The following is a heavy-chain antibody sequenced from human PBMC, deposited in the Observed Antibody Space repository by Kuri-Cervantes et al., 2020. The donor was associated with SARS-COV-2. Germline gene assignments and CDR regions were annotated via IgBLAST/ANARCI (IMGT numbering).Heavy chain of an antibody. V-gene: IGHV1-24*01. CDR2: FDPEDGET. Sequence: ASVKVSCKVSGYTLTELSMHWVRQAPGEGLEWMGGFDPEDGETIYAQKFQGRVTMTRDTSTSTVYMELSSLRSEDTAVYYCATETITIFGVVNRGWGLENWGQGTLVTVSS. CDR1: GYTLTELS. D-gene: IGHD3-3*01. CDR3: ATETITIFGVVNRGWGLEN. J-gene: IGHJ4*02.